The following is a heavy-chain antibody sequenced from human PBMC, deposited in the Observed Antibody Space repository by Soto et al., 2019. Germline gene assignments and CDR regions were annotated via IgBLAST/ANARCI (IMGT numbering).Heavy chain of an antibody. CDR3: ARDCLNCGSSYSVY. V-gene: IGHV3-7*01. Sequence: PGGSLRLSCAASGFTFSGYWMSWVRQSPGKGLEWVANIKEDESEEYYVASVKGRFTISRDNAKNSLYLQMNSLRAEDTAVYYCARDCLNCGSSYSVYWGQGARVTVSS. J-gene: IGHJ4*02. D-gene: IGHD5-12*01. CDR1: GFTFSGYW. CDR2: IKEDESEE.